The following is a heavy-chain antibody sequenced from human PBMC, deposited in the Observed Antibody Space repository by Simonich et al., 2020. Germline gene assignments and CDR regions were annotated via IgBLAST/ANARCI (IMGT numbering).Heavy chain of an antibody. V-gene: IGHV3-23*01. CDR1: GFTFSSYA. CDR2: ISGSGGST. J-gene: IGHJ4*02. Sequence: EVQLLESGGGLVQPGGSLRLSLAASGFTFSSYAMGWVRQAPGKGLGWVAAISGSGGSTYYADSVKGRFTISRDNSKNTLYLQMNSLRAEDTAVYYCATYYFDYWGQGTLVTVSS. CDR3: ATYYFDY.